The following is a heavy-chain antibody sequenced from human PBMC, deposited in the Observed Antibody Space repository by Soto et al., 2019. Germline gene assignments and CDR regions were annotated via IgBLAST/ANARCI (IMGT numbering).Heavy chain of an antibody. CDR3: ARDAYGVYSY. Sequence: QVQLVQSGGEVKKPGASVKVSCKASGYTFNNYGISWVRQAPGQGLEWMGGISTYNGNTNYAQKLQDRVTMTTDTSTSTAYMELRSLRSDDTAVYYCARDAYGVYSYWGQGTLVTVSS. CDR1: GYTFNNYG. V-gene: IGHV1-18*01. J-gene: IGHJ4*02. D-gene: IGHD4-17*01. CDR2: ISTYNGNT.